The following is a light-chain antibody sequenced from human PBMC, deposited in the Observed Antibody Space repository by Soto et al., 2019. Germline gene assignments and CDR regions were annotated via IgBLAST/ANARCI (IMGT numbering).Light chain of an antibody. CDR1: SSDVGGYNY. CDR3: SSYTSTSTVV. Sequence: QPASVSGSLGQSITISCTGTSSDVGGYNYVSWYQQHPGKDPKVVIFEVTYRPSGVSSRFSGSKSGNTASLTVSGLQAEDEGDYYCSSYTSTSTVVFGGGTKVTVL. V-gene: IGLV2-14*01. CDR2: EVT. J-gene: IGLJ2*01.